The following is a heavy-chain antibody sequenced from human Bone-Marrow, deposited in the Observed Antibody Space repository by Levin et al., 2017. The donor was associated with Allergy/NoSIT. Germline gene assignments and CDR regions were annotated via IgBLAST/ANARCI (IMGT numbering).Heavy chain of an antibody. CDR2: IDWDDGK. V-gene: IGHV2-70*04. Sequence: ASGPTLVKPTQTLTLTCTFSGFSPRSSGMRVSWIRQPPGKALEWLARIDWDDGKFYSTSLKTRLTISKDTSKNQVVLTMTNMDPVDTATYYCARMTWWNFEYWGQGTLVTVSS. J-gene: IGHJ4*02. D-gene: IGHD2-15*01. CDR1: GFSPRSSGMR. CDR3: ARMTWWNFEY.